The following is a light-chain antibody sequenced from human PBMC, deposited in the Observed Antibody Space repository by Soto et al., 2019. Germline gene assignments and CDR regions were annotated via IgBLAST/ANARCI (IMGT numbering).Light chain of an antibody. Sequence: EIVLTQSPGTLSLSPGEGATLSCRASQCVSSSYLAWYQQKPGQAPRLLIYGASNRATGIPARISGRGSGTEFTLTISSLQSEDFAVYYCQQYDNWPTFGQGTKVDIK. CDR2: GAS. CDR1: QCVSSSY. V-gene: IGKV3-15*01. CDR3: QQYDNWPT. J-gene: IGKJ1*01.